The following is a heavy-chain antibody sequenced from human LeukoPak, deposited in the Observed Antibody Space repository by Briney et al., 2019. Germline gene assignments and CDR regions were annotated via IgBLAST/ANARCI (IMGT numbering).Heavy chain of an antibody. D-gene: IGHD2-2*01. CDR2: IKQNGSEE. J-gene: IGHJ6*04. V-gene: IGHV3-7*03. Sequence: GGSLRLSCAASGFTFSSYWMSWVRQAPGKGLEWVANIKQNGSEEYYVDSVKGRFTISRDNAKNSLYLQMNSLGAEDTAVYYCARDNIVVVPATMTMGYYYYGMDVWGKGTTVTVSS. CDR1: GFTFSSYW. CDR3: ARDNIVVVPATMTMGYYYYGMDV.